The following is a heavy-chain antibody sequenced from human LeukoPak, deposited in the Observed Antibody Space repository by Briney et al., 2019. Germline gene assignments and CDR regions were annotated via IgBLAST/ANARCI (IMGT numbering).Heavy chain of an antibody. Sequence: PGGSLRLSCAASGFTFSSYGMHWVRQAPGKGLEWVAVISYDGSNKYYADSVKGRFTISRDNSKNTLYLQMNSLRAEDTAVYYCAKDGHYYDSRGYYYPNYFDYWGQGTLVTVSS. CDR3: AKDGHYYDSRGYYYPNYFDY. V-gene: IGHV3-30*18. CDR1: GFTFSSYG. CDR2: ISYDGSNK. D-gene: IGHD3-22*01. J-gene: IGHJ4*02.